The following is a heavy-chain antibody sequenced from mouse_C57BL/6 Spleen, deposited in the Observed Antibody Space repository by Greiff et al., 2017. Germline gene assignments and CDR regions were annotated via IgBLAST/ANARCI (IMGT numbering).Heavy chain of an antibody. CDR3: AIGGYYVPYAMDY. CDR1: GFSLTSYG. D-gene: IGHD2-3*01. V-gene: IGHV2-2*01. J-gene: IGHJ4*01. CDR2: IWSGGST. Sequence: VKLMESGPGLVQPSQSLSITCTVSGFSLTSYGVHWVRQSPGKGLEWLGVIWSGGSTDYNAAFISRLSISKDNSKSQVFFKMNSLQADDTAIYYCAIGGYYVPYAMDYWGQGTSVTVSS.